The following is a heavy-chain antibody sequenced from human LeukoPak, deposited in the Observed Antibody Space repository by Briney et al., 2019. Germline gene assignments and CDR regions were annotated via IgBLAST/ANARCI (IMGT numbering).Heavy chain of an antibody. J-gene: IGHJ4*02. CDR2: LKSKTDGGTT. V-gene: IGHV3-15*01. CDR3: ATGAPWGNYCDN. CDR1: GXTFSNVW. Sequence: GGSLRLSCAVSGXTFSNVWMTWVRQAPGKGLEWIVRLKSKTDGGTTDYAAPVNGRFTISRDDSKTTLYLQMNSLKTEDTALYYCATGAPWGNYCDNWGQGTLVSVSS. D-gene: IGHD3-16*01.